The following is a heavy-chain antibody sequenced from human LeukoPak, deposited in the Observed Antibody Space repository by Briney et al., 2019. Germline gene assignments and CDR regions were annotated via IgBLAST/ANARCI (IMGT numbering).Heavy chain of an antibody. Sequence: RASVKVSCKASGYTFTSYDINWVRQATGQGLEWMGWMNPNSGNTGYAQKFQGRVTMTRNTSISTAYMEPSSLRSEDTAVYYCASAIFPYGWFDPWGQGTLVTVSS. CDR3: ASAIFPYGWFDP. V-gene: IGHV1-8*01. CDR2: MNPNSGNT. J-gene: IGHJ5*02. CDR1: GYTFTSYD. D-gene: IGHD3-3*01.